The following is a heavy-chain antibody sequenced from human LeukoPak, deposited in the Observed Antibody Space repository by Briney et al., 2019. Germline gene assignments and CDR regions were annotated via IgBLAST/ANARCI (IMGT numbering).Heavy chain of an antibody. J-gene: IGHJ4*02. CDR2: IYYGGST. V-gene: IGHV4-39*01. CDR1: GGSISSSSYY. Sequence: KLSETLSLTCTVPGGSISSSSYYWGWIGKPPGKGLEWIGSIYYGGSTYYNPSLKSRVTISVDTSKNQFSLKLSSVTAADTAVYYCARRRSGVDYCDYWGLGTLVTVSS. D-gene: IGHD3-3*01. CDR3: ARRRSGVDYCDY.